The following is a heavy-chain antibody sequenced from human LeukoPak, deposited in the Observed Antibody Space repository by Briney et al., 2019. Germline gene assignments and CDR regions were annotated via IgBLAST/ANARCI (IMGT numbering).Heavy chain of an antibody. J-gene: IGHJ3*02. V-gene: IGHV4-34*01. CDR3: ARGKPTPADDAFDI. CDR1: GGSFSGYY. Sequence: SETLSLTCAVSGGSFSGYYWSWIRQPPGKGLEWIGEINHSGSTNYNPSLKSRVTISVDTSKNQFSLKLSSVTAADTAVYYCARGKPTPADDAFDIWGQGTMVTVSS. CDR2: INHSGST.